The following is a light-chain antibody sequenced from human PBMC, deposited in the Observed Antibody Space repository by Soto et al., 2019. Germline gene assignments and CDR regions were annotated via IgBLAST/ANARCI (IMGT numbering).Light chain of an antibody. V-gene: IGKV1-39*01. J-gene: IGKJ2*01. CDR3: QQSFSAPRT. CDR1: QSISSY. CDR2: GAS. Sequence: IKMTQSPSSLSASVGDRVTITCRASQSISSYLNWYQQKPGKAPKLLIYGASNLQSGVPSRFSGSGSETGFTLTISSLQPEDFATYYCQQSFSAPRTFGQGTKVDVK.